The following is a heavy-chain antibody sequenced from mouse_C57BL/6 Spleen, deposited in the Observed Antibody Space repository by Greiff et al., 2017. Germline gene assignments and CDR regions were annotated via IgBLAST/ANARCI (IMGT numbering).Heavy chain of an antibody. Sequence: VQLQQSGAELARPGASVKMSCKASGYTFTSYTMHWVKQRPGQGLEWIGYINPSSGYTKYNQKFKDKATLTADKSSSTAYMQLSSLTSEDSAVYYCANYDYDRYWYFDVWGTGTTVTVSS. V-gene: IGHV1-4*01. CDR2: INPSSGYT. J-gene: IGHJ1*03. CDR1: GYTFTSYT. D-gene: IGHD2-4*01. CDR3: ANYDYDRYWYFDV.